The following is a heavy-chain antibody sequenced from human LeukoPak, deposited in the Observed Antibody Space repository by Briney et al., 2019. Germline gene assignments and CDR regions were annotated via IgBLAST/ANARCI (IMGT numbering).Heavy chain of an antibody. V-gene: IGHV4-31*03. CDR2: RDYTGAS. Sequence: SQTLSLTCTVSGGSISSRGYFWTWIRQHTGQGLEWIGYRDYTGASYYNPSLKTRSTISVDTSKNQFSLQLISVIAADTAMYYCARWNGDYFDYWGQGTLVTVSS. CDR1: GGSISSRGYF. J-gene: IGHJ4*02. D-gene: IGHD2-8*01. CDR3: ARWNGDYFDY.